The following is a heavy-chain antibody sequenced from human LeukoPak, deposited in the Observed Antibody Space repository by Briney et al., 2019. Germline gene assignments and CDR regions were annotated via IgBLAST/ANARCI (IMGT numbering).Heavy chain of an antibody. J-gene: IGHJ4*02. V-gene: IGHV4-4*02. CDR2: IYHSGST. D-gene: IGHD3-3*01. CDR3: GSRRTAMFGVIKGPIDY. CDR1: GGSISSSNW. Sequence: SGTLSLTCAVSGGSISSSNWWSWVRQPPGKGLEWIGEIYHSGSTNYNPSLKSRVTISVDKSKNQFSLKLSSVTAADTAVYYCGSRRTAMFGVIKGPIDYWGQGTLVTVSS.